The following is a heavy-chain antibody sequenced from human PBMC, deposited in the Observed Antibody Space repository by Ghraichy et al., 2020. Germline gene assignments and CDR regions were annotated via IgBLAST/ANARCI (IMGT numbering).Heavy chain of an antibody. V-gene: IGHV3-48*02. Sequence: GSLRLSCAASVFTFYTFSFNWVRQAPGKGLEWVAYISTSSSTIYYADSVKGRFTISRDNAKNSLYLQMHSLRDEDTAVYYCARGLVEMASGGYWGQGTLVTVSS. D-gene: IGHD5-24*01. J-gene: IGHJ4*02. CDR2: ISTSSSTI. CDR1: VFTFYTFS. CDR3: ARGLVEMASGGY.